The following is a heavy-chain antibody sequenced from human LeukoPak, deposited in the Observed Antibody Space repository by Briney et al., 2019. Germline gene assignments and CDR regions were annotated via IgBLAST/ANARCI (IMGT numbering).Heavy chain of an antibody. CDR2: ISAYKGNT. J-gene: IGHJ6*02. V-gene: IGHV1-18*01. CDR3: ARPHSSGWDNYYYYYGMDV. D-gene: IGHD6-19*01. CDR1: GYTFTSYG. Sequence: ASEKVSCKASGYTFTSYGISWVRQAPGQGLEWMGWISAYKGNTNYAQKLQGRVTMTTDTSTSTAYMELRSLRSDDTAVYYCARPHSSGWDNYYYYYGMDVWGQGTTVTVSS.